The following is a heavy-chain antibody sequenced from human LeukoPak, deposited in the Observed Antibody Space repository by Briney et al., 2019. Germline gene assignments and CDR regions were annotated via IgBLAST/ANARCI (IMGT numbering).Heavy chain of an antibody. V-gene: IGHV3-48*03. J-gene: IGHJ4*02. CDR1: GFIFSSYE. D-gene: IGHD3-10*01. CDR3: ARGSYSAAIDY. Sequence: GGSLRLSCAASGFIFSSYEMNWVRQAPGKGLEWVSYISSSGSTIYYADSVKGRFTISRDNAKNSLYLQMNSLRAEDTAVYYCARGSYSAAIDYWGQGTLVTVSS. CDR2: ISSSGSTI.